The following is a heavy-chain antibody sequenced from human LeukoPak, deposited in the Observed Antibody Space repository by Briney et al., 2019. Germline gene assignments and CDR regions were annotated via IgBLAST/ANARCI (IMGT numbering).Heavy chain of an antibody. CDR3: ARDRDLEWLSMGAFDI. D-gene: IGHD3-3*01. Sequence: ASVKVSCKASGYTFTGYGISWVRQAPGQGLEWMGWISAYNGNTNYAQKLQGRVTMTTDTSTSTAYMELRSLRSDDTAVYYCARDRDLEWLSMGAFDIWGQGTMVTVSS. J-gene: IGHJ3*02. CDR2: ISAYNGNT. V-gene: IGHV1-18*01. CDR1: GYTFTGYG.